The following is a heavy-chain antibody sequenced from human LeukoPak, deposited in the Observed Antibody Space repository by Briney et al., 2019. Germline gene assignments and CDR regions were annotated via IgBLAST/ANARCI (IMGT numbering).Heavy chain of an antibody. CDR1: GDSISSHY. J-gene: IGHJ6*03. Sequence: SETLSLTCSVSGDSISSHYWSWIRQPPGKGLEWIGYIYYSGSTKYSPSLKSRVTISVDTSKNQFSLKLSSVTAADTAVYYCARTTEGGYTYDYFYYYYMDVWGKGTTVTISS. D-gene: IGHD5-18*01. CDR2: IYYSGST. V-gene: IGHV4-59*11. CDR3: ARTTEGGYTYDYFYYYYMDV.